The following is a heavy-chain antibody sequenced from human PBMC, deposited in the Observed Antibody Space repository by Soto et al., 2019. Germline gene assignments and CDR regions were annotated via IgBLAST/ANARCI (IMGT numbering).Heavy chain of an antibody. CDR3: AKALVPALTAKFGY. CDR2: VTASGGGT. Sequence: XGSLRLSCAAAGFIFNNYAMTWVRQAPGKGLEWVSTVTASGGGTFYANSVKGRFTISRDNSRNTLHLQMSSLRVEDTALYYCAKALVPALTAKFGYWGQGTLVTVSS. V-gene: IGHV3-23*01. J-gene: IGHJ4*02. CDR1: GFIFNNYA. D-gene: IGHD5-18*01.